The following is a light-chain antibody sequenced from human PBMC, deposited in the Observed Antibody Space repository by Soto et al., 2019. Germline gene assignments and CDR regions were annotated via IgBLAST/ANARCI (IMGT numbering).Light chain of an antibody. Sequence: EVVLTQSPATLSLSPGERATLSCRASQSIRTSLAWYQQTPGQAPRLVIFDASNRANGVPARFGGSGSGTDFTLTINSLEPEDFAVYYCQQRNVWPPITFGQGTRLEIK. J-gene: IGKJ5*01. CDR3: QQRNVWPPIT. CDR1: QSIRTS. CDR2: DAS. V-gene: IGKV3-11*01.